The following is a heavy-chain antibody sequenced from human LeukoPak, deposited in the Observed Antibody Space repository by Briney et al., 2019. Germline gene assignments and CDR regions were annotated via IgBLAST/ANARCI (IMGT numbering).Heavy chain of an antibody. J-gene: IGHJ4*02. CDR2: ISYSGSTI. V-gene: IGHV3-48*03. Sequence: PGGSLSLSCAATGFTFSSYEMNWVRQAPGKGLEWVSYISYSGSTIYYADSVKGRFTISRDTARNSLYLQMDSLRAEDTAVYYCARIAVAGGHFDYWGQGTLVTVSS. D-gene: IGHD6-19*01. CDR3: ARIAVAGGHFDY. CDR1: GFTFSSYE.